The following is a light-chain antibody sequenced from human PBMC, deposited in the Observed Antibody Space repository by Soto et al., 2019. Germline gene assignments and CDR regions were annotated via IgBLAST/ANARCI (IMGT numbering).Light chain of an antibody. J-gene: IGKJ1*01. V-gene: IGKV1-5*03. CDR2: RAS. Sequence: DIPMTQSPSTLSASVGDRVTITCRASQSVGNSLVWHQQKPGEAPKLLIYRASDLEGGVPSRFRGSGSGTGFTLTISSLQPDDFATYYCQQYQTYPWTFGQGTKVEIK. CDR3: QQYQTYPWT. CDR1: QSVGNS.